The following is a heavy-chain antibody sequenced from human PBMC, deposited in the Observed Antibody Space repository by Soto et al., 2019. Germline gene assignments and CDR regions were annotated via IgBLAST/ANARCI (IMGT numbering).Heavy chain of an antibody. V-gene: IGHV3-33*01. CDR3: ARDPRVETTLMAVFQG. Sequence: QVQLVESGGGVVQPGRSLRLSCAGSGFSFSNYGMHWVRQAPGKGLEWVALIWYDGSNKYYADSVKGRFTISRDNSKNMLYLQMSSLRTEDTAVYYCARDPRVETTLMAVFQGWGQGTLVTVSS. J-gene: IGHJ1*01. D-gene: IGHD3-3*01. CDR1: GFSFSNYG. CDR2: IWYDGSNK.